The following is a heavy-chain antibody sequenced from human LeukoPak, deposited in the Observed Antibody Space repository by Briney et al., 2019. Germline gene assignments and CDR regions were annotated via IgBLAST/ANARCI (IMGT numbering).Heavy chain of an antibody. CDR2: INRSGTST. CDR3: ARGGDSSNWYPGYFEY. V-gene: IGHV3-48*03. J-gene: IGHJ4*02. D-gene: IGHD6-13*01. Sequence: GGSLRLSCAASGFTFSSYEMNWVRQAPGKGLEWVSYINRSGTSTYYADSVKGRFTISRDNAKNSLYLQMNSLRAEDTAVYYCARGGDSSNWYPGYFEYWGQGALVTVSS. CDR1: GFTFSSYE.